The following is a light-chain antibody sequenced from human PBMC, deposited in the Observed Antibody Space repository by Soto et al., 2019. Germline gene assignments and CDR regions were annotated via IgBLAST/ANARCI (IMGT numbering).Light chain of an antibody. CDR3: QQYNSYHLT. J-gene: IGKJ4*01. CDR1: QTISNW. Sequence: DIQMTQSPSTLSASVGDRVTITCRASQTISNWLAWYQQKPGKAPKVLIFDASTLDGGVPSRFSGRRPGTDFTLTISSLQPRDFATYYFQQYNSYHLTFGGWTKVQI. V-gene: IGKV1-5*01. CDR2: DAS.